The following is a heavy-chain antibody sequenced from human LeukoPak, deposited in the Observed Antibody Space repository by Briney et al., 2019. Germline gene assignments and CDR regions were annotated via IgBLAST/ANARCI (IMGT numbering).Heavy chain of an antibody. CDR1: GFTFSNYS. CDR2: ISGSSTYI. J-gene: IGHJ3*02. D-gene: IGHD3-10*01. Sequence: GALRLSCAASGFTFSNYSMNWVRQAPGKGLEWVSSISGSSTYIYYADSVKGRFTISRDNAKISLYLQMNSLRAEDTAVYYCARNLGQGLGDDAFDIWGQGTMVTVSS. CDR3: ARNLGQGLGDDAFDI. V-gene: IGHV3-21*01.